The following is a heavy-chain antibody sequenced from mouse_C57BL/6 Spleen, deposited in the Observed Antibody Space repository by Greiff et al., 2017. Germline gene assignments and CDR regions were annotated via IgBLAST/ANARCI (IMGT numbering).Heavy chain of an antibody. D-gene: IGHD1-1*01. CDR2: IDPENGDT. V-gene: IGHV14-4*01. CDR1: GFNIKDDY. J-gene: IGHJ1*03. CDR3: TDGSSHWYFDV. Sequence: EVQLQQSGAELVRPGASVKLSCTASGFNIKDDYMHWVKQRPEQGLEWIGWIDPENGDTEYASKFQGKATITADTSSNTAYLQLSSLTSEDTAVYYCTDGSSHWYFDVWGTGTTVTVSS.